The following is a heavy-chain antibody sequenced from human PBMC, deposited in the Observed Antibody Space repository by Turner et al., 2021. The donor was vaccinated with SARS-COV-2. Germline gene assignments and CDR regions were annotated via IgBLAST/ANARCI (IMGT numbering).Heavy chain of an antibody. J-gene: IGHJ4*02. CDR2: ILYSGGDT. Sequence: EVQLVESGGVLVQPGESLRLSCSASGFTFSTYSMAWVRQAPGMGLEWVATILYSGGDTYYVDSVNGRFTVSRDMNSLYLQMISLRAEDTAIYYCVRAAPRNCAGQTCSLFDSWGQGTLVTVSS. CDR3: VRAAPRNCAGQTCSLFDS. V-gene: IGHV3-7*03. CDR1: GFTFSTYS. D-gene: IGHD6-13*01.